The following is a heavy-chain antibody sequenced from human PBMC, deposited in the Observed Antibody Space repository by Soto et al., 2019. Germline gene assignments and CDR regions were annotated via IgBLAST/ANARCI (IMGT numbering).Heavy chain of an antibody. CDR1: GGTFSSYT. J-gene: IGHJ2*01. CDR2: IIPILGIA. V-gene: IGHV1-69*08. CDR3: ARDLSNYGDYPDARESYFDL. Sequence: QVQLVQSGAEVKKPGSSVKVSCKASGGTFSSYTISWVRQAPGQGLEWMGRIIPILGIANYAQKFQGRVTITADKSTSTAYMELSSLRSEDTAVYYCARDLSNYGDYPDARESYFDLWGRGTLVTVSS. D-gene: IGHD4-17*01.